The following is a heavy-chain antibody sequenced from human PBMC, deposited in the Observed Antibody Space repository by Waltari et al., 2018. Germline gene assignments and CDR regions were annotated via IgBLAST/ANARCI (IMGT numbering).Heavy chain of an antibody. V-gene: IGHV3-7*01. D-gene: IGHD2-2*01. CDR2: INYDGSQK. CDR3: AKSRGFEY. J-gene: IGHJ4*02. Sequence: EVQLVESGGGLVQPGGSLRLSCEASGFTFSRYWMSWVRQSPGKGLEWVDNINYDGSQKYYVDSGKGRFTISRDNAKSSVYLQMNSLGVDDTAMYYCAKSRGFEYWGQGTLITVSS. CDR1: GFTFSRYW.